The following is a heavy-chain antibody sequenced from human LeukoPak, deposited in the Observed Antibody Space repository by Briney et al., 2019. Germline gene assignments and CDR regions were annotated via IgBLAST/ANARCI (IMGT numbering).Heavy chain of an antibody. CDR1: GGSISSYY. CDR3: ARGEDIVVVPAASRTKHFDY. V-gene: IGHV4-59*12. Sequence: SETLSLTCTVSGGSISSYYWSWIRQPPGKGLEWIGYIYYSGSTNYNPSLKSRVTISVDTSKNQFSLKLSSVTAADTAVYYCARGEDIVVVPAASRTKHFDYWGQGTLVTVSS. D-gene: IGHD2-2*01. J-gene: IGHJ4*02. CDR2: IYYSGST.